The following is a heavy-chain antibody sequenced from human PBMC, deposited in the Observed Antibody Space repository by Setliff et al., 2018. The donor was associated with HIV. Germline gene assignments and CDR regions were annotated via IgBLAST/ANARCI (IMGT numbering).Heavy chain of an antibody. CDR3: ARDVSWRVRTYIDY. V-gene: IGHV3-21*01. J-gene: IGHJ4*02. CDR2: ISSSSRSK. CDR1: GFTFSTYS. D-gene: IGHD3-3*01. Sequence: GESLRLSCEASGFTFSTYSMNWVRQAPGKGLGWVSSISSSSRSKYYADSVKGRFTISRDNAKNSLYLQMNSLTAEDTAVYYCARDVSWRVRTYIDYWGQGALVTSPQ.